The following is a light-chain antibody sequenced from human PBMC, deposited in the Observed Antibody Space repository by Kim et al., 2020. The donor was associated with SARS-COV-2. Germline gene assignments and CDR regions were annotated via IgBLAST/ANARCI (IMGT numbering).Light chain of an antibody. CDR3: QQRSNWPPWT. Sequence: EIVLTQSPATLSLSPGERATLSCRASQSVSSYLAWYQQKPGQAPRLLIYDASNRATGIPARFSGSGSGTDFTLTISSLEPEDFAVYYCQQRSNWPPWTFRQGTKVDIK. V-gene: IGKV3-11*01. CDR2: DAS. CDR1: QSVSSY. J-gene: IGKJ1*01.